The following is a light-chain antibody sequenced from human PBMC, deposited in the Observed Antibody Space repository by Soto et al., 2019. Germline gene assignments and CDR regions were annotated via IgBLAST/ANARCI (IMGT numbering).Light chain of an antibody. CDR3: QHYNNCPFT. V-gene: IGKV3-15*01. J-gene: IGKJ4*01. Sequence: MTQSPSTLSVSLGDRATISCRASQSISNCLAWYQHKPGKAPRLLIYGASSMDTGIPVRFSASGSGTEFTLTINSLQSEDFAIYYCQHYNNCPFTFGGGTKVEIK. CDR2: GAS. CDR1: QSISNC.